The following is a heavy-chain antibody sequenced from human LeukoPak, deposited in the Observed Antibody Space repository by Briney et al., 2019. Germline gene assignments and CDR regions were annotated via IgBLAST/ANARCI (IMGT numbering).Heavy chain of an antibody. Sequence: ASVKVSCKASSYTFTSCGISWVRQAPGQGLEWMGWISAYNGNTNYAQKLQGRVTMTTDTSTSTAYMELRSLRSDDTAVYYCARVLWFGEWNWYFDLWGRGTLVTVSS. CDR1: SYTFTSCG. V-gene: IGHV1-18*01. CDR3: ARVLWFGEWNWYFDL. CDR2: ISAYNGNT. J-gene: IGHJ2*01. D-gene: IGHD3-10*01.